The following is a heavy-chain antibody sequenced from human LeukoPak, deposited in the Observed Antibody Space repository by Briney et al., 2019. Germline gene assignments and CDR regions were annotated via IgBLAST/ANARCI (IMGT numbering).Heavy chain of an antibody. CDR3: AGRKRYYYGSGSPDTIDY. D-gene: IGHD3-10*01. V-gene: IGHV4-4*07. CDR2: IHKSGST. J-gene: IGHJ4*02. CDR1: GGSISSYY. Sequence: SETLSLTCTVSGGSISSYYWSWIRQPAGKGLEWIGRIHKSGSTNYNPSLKSRVTMSVDTSKNQLSLKLSSVTAADTAVYYCAGRKRYYYGSGSPDTIDYWGQGTLVTVSS.